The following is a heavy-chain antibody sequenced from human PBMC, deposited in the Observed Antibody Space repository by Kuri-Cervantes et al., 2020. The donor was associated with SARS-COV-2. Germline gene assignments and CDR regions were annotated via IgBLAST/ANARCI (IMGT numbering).Heavy chain of an antibody. V-gene: IGHV4-39*01. CDR2: IYYSGST. CDR3: AITQGVAARRGDHRWFDP. D-gene: IGHD6-6*01. J-gene: IGHJ5*02. Sequence: SETLSLTCTVSGGSITSSCYYWGWNRPPPGQGLEWIGRIYYSGSTYYSPSLKGRVTISVNTSKNQFSLTLSSVNAADTAVYYCAITQGVAARRGDHRWFDPWRQGTLVTVSS. CDR1: GGSITSSCYY.